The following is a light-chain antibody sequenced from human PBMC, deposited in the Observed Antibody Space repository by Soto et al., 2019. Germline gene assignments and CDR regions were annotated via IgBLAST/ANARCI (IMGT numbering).Light chain of an antibody. V-gene: IGKV3-15*01. CDR1: QGVSSR. J-gene: IGKJ3*01. CDR2: GAS. CDR3: LQYDNWPFT. Sequence: EVVMTQSPATLSVSPGERATLSCRASQGVSSRLAWFQQRPGQAPRLLIHGASTKATGVPAGFSGSGSGTEFTLTISSLQSEDFAIYYCLQYDNWPFTFGSGTKVDF.